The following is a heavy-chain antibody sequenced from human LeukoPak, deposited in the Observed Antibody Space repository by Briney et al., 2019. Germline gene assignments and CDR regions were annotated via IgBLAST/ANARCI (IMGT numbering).Heavy chain of an antibody. V-gene: IGHV4-61*01. J-gene: IGHJ5*02. Sequence: SETLSLTCTVSGGSVSSDISYWSWIRQPPGKGLEWIGYIHYSGSTNYNPSLKSRVTISVDTSKNQFSLRLSSVTAADTAVYYCPRDSGNGFDPWGQGTLVTVSS. D-gene: IGHD3-10*01. CDR3: PRDSGNGFDP. CDR1: GGSVSSDISY. CDR2: IHYSGST.